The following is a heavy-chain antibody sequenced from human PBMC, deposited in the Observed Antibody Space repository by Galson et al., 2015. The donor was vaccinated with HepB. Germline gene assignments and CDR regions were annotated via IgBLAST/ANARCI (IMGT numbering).Heavy chain of an antibody. CDR3: ARGRASDSDFWSGRFYFDY. V-gene: IGHV1-46*01. Sequence: SVKVSCKASGYTFTSYFMHWVRQAPGQGLEWMGIINPSAGSTSNTQKFQGRVNMTRDASTSTVYMELSSLRSDDTAVYYCARGRASDSDFWSGRFYFDYWGQGTLVTVSS. CDR1: GYTFTSYF. D-gene: IGHD3-3*01. CDR2: INPSAGST. J-gene: IGHJ4*02.